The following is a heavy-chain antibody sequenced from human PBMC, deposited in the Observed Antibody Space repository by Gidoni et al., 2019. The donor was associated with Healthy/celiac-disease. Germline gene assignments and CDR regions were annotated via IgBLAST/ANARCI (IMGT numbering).Heavy chain of an antibody. V-gene: IGHV3-30*18. J-gene: IGHJ4*02. CDR2: ISYDGSNK. Sequence: QVQLVESGGGVVQPGRSLSLSCAASGFSFSSYGIHWVRQAPGKGLEWVAVISYDGSNKYYADSVKGRFTISRDNSKNTLYLQMNSLRAEDTAVYYCAKDNSAIIVVVPAAIGQIDYWGQGTLVTVSS. D-gene: IGHD2-2*01. CDR3: AKDNSAIIVVVPAAIGQIDY. CDR1: GFSFSSYG.